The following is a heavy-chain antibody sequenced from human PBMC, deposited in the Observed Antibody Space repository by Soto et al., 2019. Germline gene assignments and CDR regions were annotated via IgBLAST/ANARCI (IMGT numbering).Heavy chain of an antibody. J-gene: IGHJ6*02. V-gene: IGHV3-15*01. CDR1: RFSFTNAW. Sequence: EVQLVESGGGFVQPGGSLRLSCVASRFSFTNAWMSWVRQAPGKGPEWVGRIKSKTDGGTADYAAPVKGRFTISRDDSQNXXXXXXXXXXXXXXXXXXXXXXXXXYXXDIWGQGTTVTV. CDR3: XXXXXXYXXDI. CDR2: IKSKTDGGTA.